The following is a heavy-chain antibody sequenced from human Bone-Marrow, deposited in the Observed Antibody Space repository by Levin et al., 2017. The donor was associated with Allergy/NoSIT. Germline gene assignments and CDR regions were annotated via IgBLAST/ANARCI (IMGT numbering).Heavy chain of an antibody. CDR2: ISSSSSYI. Sequence: GGSLRLSCAASGFTFSTYNINWVRQAPGKGLEWVSSISSSSSYIYYADSVKGRFTISRDNAKNSLYLQMNSLGFEDTALYYCARDRGYGSGGNCGPYWYFDLWGRGALVPVSS. V-gene: IGHV3-21*01. CDR3: ARDRGYGSGGNCGPYWYFDL. D-gene: IGHD2-15*01. J-gene: IGHJ2*01. CDR1: GFTFSTYN.